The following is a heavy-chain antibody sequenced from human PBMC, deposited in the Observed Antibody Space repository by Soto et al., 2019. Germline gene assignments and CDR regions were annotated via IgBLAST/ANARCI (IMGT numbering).Heavy chain of an antibody. CDR1: GDSRSLSSFY. Sequence: PSGTLSLTCSASGDSRSLSSFYWALISPPPGEGLEWIGSIYHTGNAYYNPSLKSRVTISVDTSKNQFSLKLTSVTAADAALYYCARDFFDSSDYTTNWFDPWGQGTLVTVSS. J-gene: IGHJ5*02. CDR2: IYHTGNA. D-gene: IGHD3-22*01. V-gene: IGHV4-39*01. CDR3: ARDFFDSSDYTTNWFDP.